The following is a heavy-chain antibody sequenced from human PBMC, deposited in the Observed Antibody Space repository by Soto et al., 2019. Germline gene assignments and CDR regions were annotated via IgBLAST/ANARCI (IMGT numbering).Heavy chain of an antibody. Sequence: QVQLMQSGAEVMKPGASVKVSCKASGYTFTNYDISWVRQAPGQGLEWMGWISAYNGHTDYVQKFQGRVTMTTDISTTTAYMELRSLTSDDTAVYYCARGWELDYWVQGALVTVSS. CDR1: GYTFTNYD. V-gene: IGHV1-18*01. CDR2: ISAYNGHT. CDR3: ARGWELDY. J-gene: IGHJ4*02. D-gene: IGHD1-26*01.